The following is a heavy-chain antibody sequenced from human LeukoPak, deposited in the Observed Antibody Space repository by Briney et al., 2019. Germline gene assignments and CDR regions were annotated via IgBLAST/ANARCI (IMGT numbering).Heavy chain of an antibody. Sequence: ASVKVSCKASGYTFTGYYMHWVRQAPGQGLEWMGRINPNSGGTNYAQKFQGRVTMTRDTSISTAYMELSRLRSDDTAVNYCARVGCSGSNRAYYWFDPWGQGTLVTVSS. J-gene: IGHJ5*02. CDR3: ARVGCSGSNRAYYWFDP. CDR1: GYTFTGYY. D-gene: IGHD2-15*01. V-gene: IGHV1-2*06. CDR2: INPNSGGT.